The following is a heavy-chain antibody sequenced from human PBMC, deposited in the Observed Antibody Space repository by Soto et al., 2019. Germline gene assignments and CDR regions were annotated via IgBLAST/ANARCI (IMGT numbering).Heavy chain of an antibody. CDR3: AHTIVAPPLGVDI. V-gene: IGHV2-5*02. J-gene: IGHJ3*02. Sequence: QITLKESGPTLVKPTQTLTLTCTFSGFSLTTDGVGVGWIRQPPGKALEWLGIIYWDEDKRYTPSLKSRLTITEDTSKDQVVLTVSNTDPVDTATYYCAHTIVAPPLGVDIWGQGTMVTVSS. CDR1: GFSLTTDGVG. D-gene: IGHD2-15*01. CDR2: IYWDEDK.